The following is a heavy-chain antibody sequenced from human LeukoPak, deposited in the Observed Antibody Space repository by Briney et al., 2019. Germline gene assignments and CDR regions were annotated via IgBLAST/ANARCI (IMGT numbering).Heavy chain of an antibody. V-gene: IGHV3-66*01. Sequence: GGSLRLSCAASGFTVSSNYMSWVRQAPGKGLEWVSVIYSGGSTYYADSVKGRFTISRDNSKNALYLQMNSLRAEDTAVYYCARDWFHAIDYWGQGTLVTVSS. CDR2: IYSGGST. CDR1: GFTVSSNY. CDR3: ARDWFHAIDY. J-gene: IGHJ4*02. D-gene: IGHD2/OR15-2a*01.